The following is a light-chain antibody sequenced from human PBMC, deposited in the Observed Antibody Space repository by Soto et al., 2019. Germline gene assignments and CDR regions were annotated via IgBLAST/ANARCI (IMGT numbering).Light chain of an antibody. V-gene: IGKV3-11*01. Sequence: EIVLTQSPATLSLSPGERATLSCRASQSVSSSLAWYQQKPGQAPRLLIYDASNRATGIPARFSGSGSGTDLTLPISSLEPEDFALYYCHQRSNWPLTFGGGTKVEIK. CDR2: DAS. J-gene: IGKJ4*01. CDR1: QSVSSS. CDR3: HQRSNWPLT.